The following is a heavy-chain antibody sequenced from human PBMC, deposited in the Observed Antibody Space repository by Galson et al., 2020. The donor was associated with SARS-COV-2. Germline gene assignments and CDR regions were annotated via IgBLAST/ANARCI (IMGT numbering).Heavy chain of an antibody. CDR2: IYPGDSDT. CDR3: ANRWGGDVFGSPGYYYMDV. Sequence: GESLKISCKGSGYSFTSYWIGWVRQMPGKGLEWMGIIYPGDSDTRYSPSFQGQVTISADKTISTAYLQWSRLKDSDTAMYYCANRWGGDVFGSPGYYYMDVWGKGTTVTVSS. CDR1: GYSFTSYW. V-gene: IGHV5-51*01. J-gene: IGHJ6*03. D-gene: IGHD2-21*02.